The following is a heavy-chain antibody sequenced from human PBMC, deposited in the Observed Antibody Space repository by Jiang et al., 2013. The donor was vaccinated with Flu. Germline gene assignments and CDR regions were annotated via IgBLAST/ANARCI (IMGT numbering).Heavy chain of an antibody. CDR2: INEDGSAK. D-gene: IGHD3-22*01. J-gene: IGHJ4*02. CDR3: ARDPNYYDSNGDCKFDY. V-gene: IGHV3-7*01. CDR1: GFSFSSDW. Sequence: RLSCAASGFSFSSDWMNWARQAPGKGLEWVANINEDGSAKYYVDSVKGRFTISRDNAKNSLYLQMNSLRAEDTAVYFCARDPNYYDSNGDCKFDYWGQGTLVTVSS.